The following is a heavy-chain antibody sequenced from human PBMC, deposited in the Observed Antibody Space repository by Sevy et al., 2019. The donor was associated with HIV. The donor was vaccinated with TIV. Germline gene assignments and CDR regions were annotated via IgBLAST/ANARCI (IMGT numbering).Heavy chain of an antibody. CDR2: INHSGST. CDR3: ARAPPVVVVPGAPSWFDP. D-gene: IGHD2-2*01. CDR1: GGSFSGYY. Sequence: SQTLSLTCAVYGGSFSGYYWNWIRQPPGKGLEWIGEINHSGSTHYNPSLKSRITISVDTSKNQFPLGLNSVTAADTAVYYCARAPPVVVVPGAPSWFDPWGQGTLVTVSS. V-gene: IGHV4-34*01. J-gene: IGHJ5*02.